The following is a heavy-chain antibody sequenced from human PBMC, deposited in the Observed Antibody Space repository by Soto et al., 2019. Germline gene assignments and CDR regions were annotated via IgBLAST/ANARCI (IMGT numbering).Heavy chain of an antibody. J-gene: IGHJ5*02. CDR1: EFTFSSYS. D-gene: IGHD2-2*03. Sequence: GGSLILSCASAEFTFSSYSMSWVRQAPGKGLEWVSAISGSGGSTYYANSVKGRFTISRDNSKNTLYLQMNSLRAEDTAVYYCAKDRGNGYCISTSCYFGNWFDPWGQGTLVTVSS. CDR2: ISGSGGST. V-gene: IGHV3-23*01. CDR3: AKDRGNGYCISTSCYFGNWFDP.